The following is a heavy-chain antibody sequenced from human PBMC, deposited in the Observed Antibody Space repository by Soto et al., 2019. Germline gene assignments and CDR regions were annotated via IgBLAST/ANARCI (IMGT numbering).Heavy chain of an antibody. CDR2: ISGSAGST. V-gene: IGHV3-23*01. D-gene: IGHD6-13*01. CDR3: AKDVSSSWLSGWFDP. CDR1: AFTFSSYA. J-gene: IGHJ5*02. Sequence: GRSLRLPCPASAFTFSSYAMICVRPAPGNGLEWVSAISGSAGSTYYADSVRGRFTISRDNSKNTLYLQMNSLRAEDTAVYYCAKDVSSSWLSGWFDPWGQGTLVTVSS.